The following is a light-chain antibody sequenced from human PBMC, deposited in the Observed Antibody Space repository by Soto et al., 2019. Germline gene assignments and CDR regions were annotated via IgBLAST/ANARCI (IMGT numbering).Light chain of an antibody. J-gene: IGKJ4*01. CDR2: DAS. CDR3: QQRKNWPPT. V-gene: IGKV3-11*01. Sequence: EIVLTQSPATLSLSPGERATLSCRASQSVNIFLAWYQQKPGQAPRLLIYDASKRATGSPARFSGSGSGTDFTLTISSLEPEDFAVYYCQQRKNWPPTFGGGTKVEIK. CDR1: QSVNIF.